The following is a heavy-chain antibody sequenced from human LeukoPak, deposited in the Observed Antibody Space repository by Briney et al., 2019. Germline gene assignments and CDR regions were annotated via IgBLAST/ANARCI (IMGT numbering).Heavy chain of an antibody. CDR3: TRRYLYDSSGYYYVRDAFDI. Sequence: GRSLRLSCTASGFTFGDYVMSWARQAPGKGLEWGGFIRSKAYGGTPKNAASVKGRFTISRDDSRSIAYLQMNSLKTEGTAVYYCTRRYLYDSSGYYYVRDAFDIWGQGTMVTVST. D-gene: IGHD3-22*01. V-gene: IGHV3-49*04. CDR2: IRSKAYGGTP. CDR1: GFTFGDYV. J-gene: IGHJ3*02.